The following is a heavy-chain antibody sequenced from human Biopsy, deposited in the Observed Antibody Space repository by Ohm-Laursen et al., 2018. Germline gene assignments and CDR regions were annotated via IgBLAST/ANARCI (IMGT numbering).Heavy chain of an antibody. CDR1: GFTVSTTY. V-gene: IGHV3-53*01. Sequence: LSLTCAASGFTVSTTYMSWVRQAPGKGLEWVSIIYLDGNTYYTDSVKGRFTISRDNSKNALYLQMNSLRPADTAKYYCVRGRGYWGQGTLVTVSS. CDR3: VRGRGY. J-gene: IGHJ4*02. CDR2: IYLDGNT. D-gene: IGHD3-10*01.